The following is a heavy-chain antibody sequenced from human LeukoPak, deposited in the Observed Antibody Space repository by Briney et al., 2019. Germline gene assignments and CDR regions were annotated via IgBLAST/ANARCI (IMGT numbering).Heavy chain of an antibody. Sequence: PGGSLRLSCAASGFTFSTYWMSWVRRAPGKGLEWVANIKQDGSEKYYVDSVKGRFTISRDNAKNSLYLQMNSLRAEDTAVYYCARESVGYCSGGSCYGLDPWGQATLITVSS. V-gene: IGHV3-7*01. CDR3: ARESVGYCSGGSCYGLDP. D-gene: IGHD2-15*01. J-gene: IGHJ5*02. CDR1: GFTFSTYW. CDR2: IKQDGSEK.